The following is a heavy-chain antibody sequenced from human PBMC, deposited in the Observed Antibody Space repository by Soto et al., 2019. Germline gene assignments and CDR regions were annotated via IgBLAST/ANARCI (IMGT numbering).Heavy chain of an antibody. J-gene: IGHJ4*02. D-gene: IGHD5-18*01. V-gene: IGHV3-21*01. CDR1: GFTFSSYS. CDR2: ISSSSSYI. Sequence: GGSLRLSCAASGFTFSSYSMYWVRQAPGKGLEWVSSISSSSSYIYYADSVKGRFTISRDNAKNSLYLQMNSLRAEDTAVYYCARGKDTAMVPWYFDYWGQGTLVTVSS. CDR3: ARGKDTAMVPWYFDY.